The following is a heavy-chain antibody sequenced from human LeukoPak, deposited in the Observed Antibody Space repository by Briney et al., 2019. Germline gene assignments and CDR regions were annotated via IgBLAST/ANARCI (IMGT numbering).Heavy chain of an antibody. CDR2: FYYGGNT. J-gene: IGHJ4*03. CDR3: AKHAVVDAFPRYFEH. V-gene: IGHV4-39*01. Sequence: PSETLSLTCTVSGDSINTKNCYWGWTRQPPGRGLEWIGSFYYGGNTYYNPSHKSRVTISVDTSNNQFSLKVSSVIAADTAVYYCAKHAVVDAFPRYFEHWGQGTLVTVSS. CDR1: GDSINTKNCY. D-gene: IGHD5-12*01.